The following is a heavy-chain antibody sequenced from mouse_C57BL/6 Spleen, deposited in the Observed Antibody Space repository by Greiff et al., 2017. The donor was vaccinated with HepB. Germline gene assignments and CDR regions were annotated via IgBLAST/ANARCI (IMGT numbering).Heavy chain of an antibody. Sequence: VQLKESGPELVKPGASVKMSCKASGYTFTDYNMHWVKQSHGKSLEWIGYINPNNGGTSYNQKFKGKATLTVNKYSSTAYMELSSLTSEDSAVYYIAISDYYCSRGAMDYWGQGTSVTVSS. V-gene: IGHV1-22*01. D-gene: IGHD1-1*01. J-gene: IGHJ4*01. CDR1: GYTFTDYN. CDR2: INPNNGGT. CDR3: AISDYYCSRGAMDY.